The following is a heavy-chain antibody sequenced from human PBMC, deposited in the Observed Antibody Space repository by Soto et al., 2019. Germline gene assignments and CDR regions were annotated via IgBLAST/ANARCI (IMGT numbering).Heavy chain of an antibody. J-gene: IGHJ4*02. Sequence: SETLSLTCTVSGGSVSSGSYYWSWIRQPPGKGLEWIGYIYYSGSTNYNPSLKSRVTISVDTSKNQFSLKLSSVTAADTAVYYCARDVRGGSYYRDWGQGTLVTVSS. CDR1: GGSVSSGSYY. V-gene: IGHV4-61*01. CDR2: IYYSGST. D-gene: IGHD1-26*01. CDR3: ARDVRGGSYYRD.